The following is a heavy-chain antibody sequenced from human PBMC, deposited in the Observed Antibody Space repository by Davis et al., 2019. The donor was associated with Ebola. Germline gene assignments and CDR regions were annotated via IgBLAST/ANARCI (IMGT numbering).Heavy chain of an antibody. J-gene: IGHJ6*04. CDR1: GDSVSGNSGA. CDR2: TYYTSKWFN. D-gene: IGHD6-13*01. Sequence: HSQTLSLTCDISGDSVSGNSGAWNWIRQSPSRGLEWLGRTYYTSKWFNHYAASVKSRITINPDTSKNQFSLQLNFVTPEDAAVYYCARISWVSRGMDVWGKGTTVTVSS. CDR3: ARISWVSRGMDV. V-gene: IGHV6-1*01.